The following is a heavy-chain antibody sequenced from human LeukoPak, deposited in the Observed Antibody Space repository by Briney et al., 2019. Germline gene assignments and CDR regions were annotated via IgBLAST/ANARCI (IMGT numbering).Heavy chain of an antibody. CDR3: ARVVVAAAGDAFDI. Sequence: GASVKVSCKASGGTFSSYAISWVRQAPGQGLEWMGRIIPILGIANYAQKFQGRVTITADKSTSTAYMELSSLRSEDTAVYYCARVVVAAAGDAFDIWGQGTMVTVSS. D-gene: IGHD6-13*01. V-gene: IGHV1-69*04. CDR1: GGTFSSYA. CDR2: IIPILGIA. J-gene: IGHJ3*02.